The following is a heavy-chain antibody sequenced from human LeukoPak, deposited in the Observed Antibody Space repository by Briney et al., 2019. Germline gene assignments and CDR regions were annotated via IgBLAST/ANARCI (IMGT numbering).Heavy chain of an antibody. CDR1: GYTFTSYA. CDR2: INTNTGNP. V-gene: IGHV7-4-1*02. Sequence: ASVKVSCKASGYTFTSYAMNWVRQAPGQGLEWMGWINTNTGNPTYAQGFTGRLVFSLDTSVSTAYLQISSLKAEDTAVYYCASPVVVPAAIGGYYYYYGMDVWGQGTTVTVS. CDR3: ASPVVVPAAIGGYYYYYGMDV. D-gene: IGHD2-2*02. J-gene: IGHJ6*02.